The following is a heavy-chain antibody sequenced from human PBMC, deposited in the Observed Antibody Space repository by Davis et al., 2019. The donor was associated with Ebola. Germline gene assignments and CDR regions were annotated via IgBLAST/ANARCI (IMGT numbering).Heavy chain of an antibody. J-gene: IGHJ4*02. D-gene: IGHD2-21*01. CDR2: INHSGST. CDR3: ARGVSIGPDY. Sequence: SETLSLTCTVPGGSISSSSYYWSWIRQPPGKGLEWSGEINHSGSTNYNPSLKSRVTISVDTSKNQFSLKLSSVTAADTAVYYCARGVSIGPDYWGQGTLVTVSS. V-gene: IGHV4-39*07. CDR1: GGSISSSSYY.